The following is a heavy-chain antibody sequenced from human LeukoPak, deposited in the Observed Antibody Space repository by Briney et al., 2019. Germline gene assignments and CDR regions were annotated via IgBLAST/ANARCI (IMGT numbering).Heavy chain of an antibody. J-gene: IGHJ3*02. CDR1: GYTFTSYD. D-gene: IGHD2-2*01. CDR2: MNPNSGNT. CDR3: ARGLGYCSSTSCQDAFDI. V-gene: IGHV1-8*03. Sequence: ASVKVSCKASGYTFTSYDINWVRQSTGQGLEWVGWMNPNSGNTGYAQKFQGRVTITRNTSISTAYMELSSLRSEDTAVYYCARGLGYCSSTSCQDAFDIWGQGTMVTVSS.